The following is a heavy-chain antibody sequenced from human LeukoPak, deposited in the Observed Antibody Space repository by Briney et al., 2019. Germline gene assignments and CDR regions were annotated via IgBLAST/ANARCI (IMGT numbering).Heavy chain of an antibody. Sequence: GGSLRLSCAASGFTFSDYYMSWIRQAPGKGLEWVSYISSSGSAIYYADSVKGRFTISRDNAKNSLYLQMSSLRVEDTAVYYCARDPRGIIALVDYFDYWGQGTLVTVSS. V-gene: IGHV3-11*01. D-gene: IGHD5-18*01. CDR1: GFTFSDYY. CDR2: ISSSGSAI. J-gene: IGHJ4*02. CDR3: ARDPRGIIALVDYFDY.